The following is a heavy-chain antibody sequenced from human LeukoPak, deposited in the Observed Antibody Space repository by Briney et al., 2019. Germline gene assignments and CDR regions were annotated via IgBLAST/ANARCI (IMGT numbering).Heavy chain of an antibody. D-gene: IGHD3-22*01. CDR1: GFAVSSNY. J-gene: IGHJ4*02. Sequence: NPGGSLRLSCAASGFAVSSNYMSWVRQAPGKGLEWVSSISSSSSYIYYADSVKGRFTISRDNAKNSLYLQMNSLRAEDTAVYYCARVAPLDSSGYYYLLFDYWGQGTLVTVSS. V-gene: IGHV3-21*01. CDR2: ISSSSSYI. CDR3: ARVAPLDSSGYYYLLFDY.